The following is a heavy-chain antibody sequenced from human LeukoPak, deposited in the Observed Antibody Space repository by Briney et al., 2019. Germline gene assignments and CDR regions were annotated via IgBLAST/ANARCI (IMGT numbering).Heavy chain of an antibody. CDR3: ARVVAATRYYYYYYMDV. D-gene: IGHD2-15*01. J-gene: IGHJ6*03. CDR1: GGSISSASHY. CDR2: IYSSGST. V-gene: IGHV4-61*02. Sequence: SETLSLTCTVSGGSISSASHYWSWIRQPAGKGLEWIGRIYSSGSTNYNPSLKSRVTMSVDTSKNQFSLKLSSVTAADTAVYYCARVVAATRYYYYYYMDVWGKGTTVTISS.